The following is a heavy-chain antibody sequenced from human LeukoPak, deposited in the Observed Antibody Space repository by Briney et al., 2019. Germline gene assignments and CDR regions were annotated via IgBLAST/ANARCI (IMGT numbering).Heavy chain of an antibody. CDR3: AKNLDRYDY. D-gene: IGHD1-1*01. CDR2: VSGGFTT. CDR1: GFTFSTYA. J-gene: IGHJ4*02. V-gene: IGHV3-23*01. Sequence: GGSLRLSCATSGFTFSTYAMTWVRQAPGKGLEWVSVVSGGFTTYYADSVKGRFTISRDISKNTLYLQMNSLRAEDTAVYYCAKNLDRYDYWGQGTLVTVSS.